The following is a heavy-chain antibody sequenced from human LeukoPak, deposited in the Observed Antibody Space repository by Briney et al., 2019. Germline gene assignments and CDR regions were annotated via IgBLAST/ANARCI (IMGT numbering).Heavy chain of an antibody. J-gene: IGHJ4*02. CDR3: ARVTLTSANFDY. CDR2: ISHDGINT. CDR1: GFSFSNYA. V-gene: IGHV3-30*03. Sequence: GGSLRLSCAASGFSFSNYAMHWVRQDSGRGLDWVAVISHDGINTYYADSVKGRFTISRDNAKNSLYLQMNSLRAEDTAVYYCARVTLTSANFDYWGQGTLVTVSS.